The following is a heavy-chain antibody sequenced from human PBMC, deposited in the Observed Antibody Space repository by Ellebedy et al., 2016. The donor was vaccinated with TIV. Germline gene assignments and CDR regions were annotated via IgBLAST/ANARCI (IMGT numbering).Heavy chain of an antibody. J-gene: IGHJ4*02. CDR2: INAGNGNT. CDR3: ARDLVGAMDFDY. D-gene: IGHD1-26*01. CDR1: GYTFTSYA. V-gene: IGHV1-3*01. Sequence: ASVKVSXXASGYTFTSYAMHWVRQAPGQRLEWMGWINAGNGNTKYSQKFQGRVTITRDTSASTAYMELSSLRSEDTAVYYCARDLVGAMDFDYWGQGTLVTVSS.